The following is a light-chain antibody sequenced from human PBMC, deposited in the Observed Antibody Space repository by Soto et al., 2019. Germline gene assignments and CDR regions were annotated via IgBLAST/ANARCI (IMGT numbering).Light chain of an antibody. J-gene: IGKJ1*01. CDR2: KAS. V-gene: IGKV1-5*03. Sequence: DIQMTQSPSTLSASVGDRVTITCRASQSIRTWLAWYQQKPGKAPEVLIYKASSLESGVPSRFSGSGSGTEFTLTISSLQPDDFATYYCQQYYSFSTFGQGTKVEI. CDR1: QSIRTW. CDR3: QQYYSFST.